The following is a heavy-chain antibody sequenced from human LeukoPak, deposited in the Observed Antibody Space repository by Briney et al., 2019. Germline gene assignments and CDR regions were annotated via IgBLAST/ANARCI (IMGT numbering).Heavy chain of an antibody. D-gene: IGHD6-13*01. CDR1: GFTFDDYA. V-gene: IGHV3-9*01. CDR2: ISWNSGSI. Sequence: GRSLRLSCTVSGFTFDDYAMHWVRQAPGKGLEWVSGISWNSGSIGYADSVKGRFTISRDNAKNSLYLQMNSLRAEDTALYYCAKAREQQLVPPFDYWGQGTLVTVSS. CDR3: AKAREQQLVPPFDY. J-gene: IGHJ4*02.